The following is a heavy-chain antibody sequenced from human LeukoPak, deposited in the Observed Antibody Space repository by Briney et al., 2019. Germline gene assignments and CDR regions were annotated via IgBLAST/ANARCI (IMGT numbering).Heavy chain of an antibody. CDR2: ISSSSSTI. J-gene: IGHJ6*02. CDR1: GFTFSSYS. D-gene: IGHD3-3*01. CDR3: ASFWSGYSNYYYYGMDV. V-gene: IGHV3-48*01. Sequence: PGGSLRLSCAASGFTFSSYSMNWVRQAPGKGLEWVSYISSSSSTIYYADSVKGRFTISRDNAKNSLYLQMNSLRAEDTAVYYCASFWSGYSNYYYYGMDVWGQGTTVTVSS.